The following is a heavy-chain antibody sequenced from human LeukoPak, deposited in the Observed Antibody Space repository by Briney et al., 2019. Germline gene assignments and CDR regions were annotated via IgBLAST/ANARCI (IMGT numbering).Heavy chain of an antibody. J-gene: IGHJ5*02. CDR1: GYTFTSYG. D-gene: IGHD2-2*01. CDR2: ISAYNGNT. V-gene: IGHV1-18*01. CDR3: ARDPPKLVVPAARRFDP. Sequence: GASVKVSCKASGYTFTSYGISWVRQAPGQGLEWMGWISAYNGNTNYAQKLQGRVTMTTDTSTSTAYMELRSLRSDDTAVYYCARDPPKLVVPAARRFDPWGQGTLVTVSS.